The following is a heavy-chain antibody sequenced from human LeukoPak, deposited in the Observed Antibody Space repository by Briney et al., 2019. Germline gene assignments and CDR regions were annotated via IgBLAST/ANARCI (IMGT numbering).Heavy chain of an antibody. Sequence: QPGGSLRLSCAASGFTFSSYSMNWVRQAPGKGLEWVSYISSSSSTIYYADSVKGRFTISRDNAKNSLYLQMNSLRAEDTAVYYCARDIEAAGLFLDYWGQGTLVTVSS. D-gene: IGHD6-13*01. CDR3: ARDIEAAGLFLDY. V-gene: IGHV3-48*01. CDR2: ISSSSSTI. CDR1: GFTFSSYS. J-gene: IGHJ4*02.